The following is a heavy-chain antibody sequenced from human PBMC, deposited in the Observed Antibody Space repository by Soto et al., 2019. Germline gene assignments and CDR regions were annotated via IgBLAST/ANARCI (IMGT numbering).Heavy chain of an antibody. CDR2: IWYDGSNK. J-gene: IGHJ4*02. V-gene: IGHV3-33*01. CDR1: GFTFSSYG. Sequence: GGSLRLSCAASGFTFSSYGMHWVRQAPGKGLEWVAVIWYDGSNKYYADSVKGRFTISRDNSKNTLYLQMNSLRAEDTAVYYCARDGGIAVPHDYWGQGTLVTVSS. D-gene: IGHD6-19*01. CDR3: ARDGGIAVPHDY.